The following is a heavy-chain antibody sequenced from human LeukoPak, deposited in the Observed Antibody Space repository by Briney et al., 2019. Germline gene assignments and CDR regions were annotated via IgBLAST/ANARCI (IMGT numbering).Heavy chain of an antibody. J-gene: IGHJ4*02. D-gene: IGHD3-22*01. CDR2: ISAYNGNT. Sequence: GASVKVSCKASGYTFTSYGISWVRQAPGQGLEWMGWISAYNGNTNYAQKLQGSVTMTTDTSTSTAYMELRSLRSDDTAVYYCARGVNEDYYDSSGYSYYFDYWGQGTLVTVSS. CDR3: ARGVNEDYYDSSGYSYYFDY. CDR1: GYTFTSYG. V-gene: IGHV1-18*01.